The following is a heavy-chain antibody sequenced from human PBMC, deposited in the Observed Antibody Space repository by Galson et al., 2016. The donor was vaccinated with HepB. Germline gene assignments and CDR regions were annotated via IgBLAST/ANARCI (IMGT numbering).Heavy chain of an antibody. CDR2: IYHGGSG. J-gene: IGHJ5*02. Sequence: SETLSLTCTVSGVSITSLYWTWIRQPPGGGLDWIGYIYHGGSGNYSPSLKSRVTMSLDTSKNQFSLGLSSVTAADTAVYYCVRQTTHSSDPTGYNGRWFYPWGQGTLVTVSS. CDR1: GVSITSLY. V-gene: IGHV4-59*08. D-gene: IGHD3-9*01. CDR3: VRQTTHSSDPTGYNGRWFYP.